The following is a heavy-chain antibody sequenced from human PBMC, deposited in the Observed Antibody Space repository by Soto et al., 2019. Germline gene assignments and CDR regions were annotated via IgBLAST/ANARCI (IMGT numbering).Heavy chain of an antibody. CDR3: ARSKVRFGELLPYDY. D-gene: IGHD3-10*01. V-gene: IGHV4-31*03. CDR2: IYYSGST. J-gene: IGHJ4*02. Sequence: QVQLQESGPGLVKPSQTLSLTCTVSGGSISSGGYYWSWIRQHPGKGLEWIGYIYYSGSTYYNPSHKSRVTTSGDTSKNQFSVKVSSVTAADTAVYYCARSKVRFGELLPYDYWGQGTLVTDSS. CDR1: GGSISSGGYY.